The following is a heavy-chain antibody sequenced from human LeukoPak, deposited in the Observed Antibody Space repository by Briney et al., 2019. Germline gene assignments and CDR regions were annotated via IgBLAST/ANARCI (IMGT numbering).Heavy chain of an antibody. CDR2: ITGGGDYT. J-gene: IGHJ5*02. CDR3: ARNDVPVARYSSSWYPGWFDP. D-gene: IGHD6-13*01. Sequence: GGSLRLSCAASGFTVSSNYMNWVRQAPGKGLEWVSAITGGGDYTYYAESVKGRFTISRDNSKNTLYLQMNSLRAEDTAVYYCARNDVPVARYSSSWYPGWFDPWGQGTLVTVSS. V-gene: IGHV3-53*05. CDR1: GFTVSSNY.